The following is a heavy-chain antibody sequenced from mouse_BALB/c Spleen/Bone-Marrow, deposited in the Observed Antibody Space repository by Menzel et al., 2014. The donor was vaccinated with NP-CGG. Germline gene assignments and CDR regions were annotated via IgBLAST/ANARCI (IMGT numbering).Heavy chain of an antibody. CDR1: GFTFNTYA. V-gene: IGHV10-1*02. CDR3: VRLEAY. Sequence: EVQVVESGGGLVQPKGSLKLSCAASGFTFNTYAMNWVHQAPGKGLEWVARIRSKSNNYATYYADSVRDGFTISRDDSQSMLYLQMNNLKTEDAAMYYCVRLEAYWGQGTLVTVSA. J-gene: IGHJ3*01. CDR2: IRSKSNNYAT.